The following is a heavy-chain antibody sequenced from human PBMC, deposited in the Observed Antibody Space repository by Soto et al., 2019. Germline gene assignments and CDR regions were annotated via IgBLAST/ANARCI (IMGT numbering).Heavy chain of an antibody. J-gene: IGHJ5*02. Sequence: QVQRVQSWAEVKKPGASVKVSCKASGYTFTSDDINWVRQATGQGREWMGWMNPNSGNTGYEQQFHRRVTMTRNTSIRTAYMELSSLRSEDTAVYYCASEQVGWFDPWGQGTLVTISS. CDR1: GYTFTSDD. D-gene: IGHD6-6*01. CDR3: ASEQVGWFDP. CDR2: MNPNSGNT. V-gene: IGHV1-8*01.